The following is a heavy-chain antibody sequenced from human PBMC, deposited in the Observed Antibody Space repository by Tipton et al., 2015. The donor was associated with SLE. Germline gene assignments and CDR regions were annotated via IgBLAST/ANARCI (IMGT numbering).Heavy chain of an antibody. CDR2: VITDGTGA. CDR3: ARDLIYGSGSSDY. V-gene: IGHV3-74*01. Sequence: SLRLSCAASGFTFSNHWMHWVRQAPGKGLVWVSRVITDGTGADYADFVKGRFTISRDNAENTLYLQMDSLGAEDTALYYCARDLIYGSGSSDYWGQGTLVTVSS. D-gene: IGHD3-10*01. CDR1: GFTFSNHW. J-gene: IGHJ4*02.